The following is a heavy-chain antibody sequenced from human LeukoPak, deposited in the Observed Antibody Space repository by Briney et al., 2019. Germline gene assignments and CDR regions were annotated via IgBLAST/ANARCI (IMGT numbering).Heavy chain of an antibody. V-gene: IGHV1-18*01. CDR2: ISAYNGNT. Sequence: GASVKVSCKASGYTFTSYGISWVRQAPEQGLEWMGWISAYNGNTNYAQKLQGRVTMTTDTSTSTAYMELRSLRSDDTAVYYCARAVPERYYDFWSGYPPFDYWGQGTLVTVSS. D-gene: IGHD3-3*01. CDR3: ARAVPERYYDFWSGYPPFDY. CDR1: GYTFTSYG. J-gene: IGHJ4*02.